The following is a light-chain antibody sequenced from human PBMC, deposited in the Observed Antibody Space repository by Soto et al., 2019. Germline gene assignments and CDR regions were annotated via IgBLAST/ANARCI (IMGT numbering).Light chain of an antibody. J-gene: IGKJ2*01. CDR2: GAS. CDR1: QSVAGN. V-gene: IGKV3-15*01. CDR3: QQYSYWYT. Sequence: EIVMTQSPATLSVSPGERSTLSCRASQSVAGNLAWYQQKPAQAPRLLIYGASTRATGIPARFSGSGSETEFNLTISSLQSEDFAVYYCQQYSYWYTFGQGTKLEI.